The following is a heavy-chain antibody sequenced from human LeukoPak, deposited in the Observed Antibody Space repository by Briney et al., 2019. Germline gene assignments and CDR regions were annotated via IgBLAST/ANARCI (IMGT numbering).Heavy chain of an antibody. CDR1: GGTFSSSA. CDR3: ARESEYYDFWSGYSPRRSATFDI. D-gene: IGHD3-3*01. V-gene: IGHV1-69*05. CDR2: MIPIFGTV. J-gene: IGHJ3*02. Sequence: GASVKVCCKASGGTFSSSAISWVRQAPGQGLEWMRGMIPIFGTVNYAQKFQGRVTITTDESTSTAYMELSSLRSEDTAVYYCARESEYYDFWSGYSPRRSATFDIWGQGTMVTVSS.